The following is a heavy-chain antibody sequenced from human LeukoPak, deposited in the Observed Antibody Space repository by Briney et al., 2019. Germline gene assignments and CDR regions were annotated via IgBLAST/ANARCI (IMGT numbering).Heavy chain of an antibody. CDR3: ARNGNWNYVDY. J-gene: IGHJ4*02. Sequence: SETLSLTCTVSGDSISNIYWSWIRQAPGKGLEWIGYVHYSGSTKYTPSLKSRVTMSVDTSKNQLSLKLSSVTAADTAVYYCARNGNWNYVDYWGQGTLVTVSS. D-gene: IGHD1-1*01. CDR2: VHYSGST. CDR1: GDSISNIY. V-gene: IGHV4-59*01.